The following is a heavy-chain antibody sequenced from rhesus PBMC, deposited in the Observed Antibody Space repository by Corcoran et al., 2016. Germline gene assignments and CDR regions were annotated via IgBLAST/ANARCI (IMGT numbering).Heavy chain of an antibody. J-gene: IGHJ4*01. CDR3: ARGGSSWSHFDF. V-gene: IGHV4-122*02. D-gene: IGHD6-13*01. CDR1: GYSISSGYG. CDR2: ISDSGST. Sequence: QLQLQESGPGLVKPSETLSLTCAVSGYSISSGYGWSWIRQSPGKGLEWIGYISDSGSTGYNPSLKSRVTISRDTSKNQFSLKLSSVTAADTAVYYCARGGSSWSHFDFWGQGILVTVSS.